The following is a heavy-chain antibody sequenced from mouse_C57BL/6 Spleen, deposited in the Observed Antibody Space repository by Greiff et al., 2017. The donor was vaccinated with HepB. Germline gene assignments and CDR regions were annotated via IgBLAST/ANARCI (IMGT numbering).Heavy chain of an antibody. J-gene: IGHJ4*01. CDR2: IRSKSSNYAT. CDR3: VREIFGSSPYYYAMDY. CDR1: GFTFNTYA. Sequence: EVQLVESGGGLVQPKGSLKLSCAASGFTFNTYAMHWVRQAPGKGLEWVARIRSKSSNYATYYADSVKDRFTISRDDSQSMLYLQMNNLKTEDTALYYCVREIFGSSPYYYAMDYWGQGTSVTVSS. D-gene: IGHD1-1*01. V-gene: IGHV10-3*01.